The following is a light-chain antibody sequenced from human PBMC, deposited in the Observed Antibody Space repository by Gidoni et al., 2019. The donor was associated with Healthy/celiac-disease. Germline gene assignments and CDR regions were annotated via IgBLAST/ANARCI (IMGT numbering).Light chain of an antibody. V-gene: IGKV3-20*01. J-gene: IGKJ4*01. CDR1: QSVSSSY. CDR2: GAS. Sequence: DIVFTQSPGTLSLSPGERATLSCRASQSVSSSYLAWYQQKPGQAPRLLIYGASSRATGIPDRFSGSGSGTDFTLTISRLEHEDVAVYYCQQYGSSSLTFGGGTKVEIK. CDR3: QQYGSSSLT.